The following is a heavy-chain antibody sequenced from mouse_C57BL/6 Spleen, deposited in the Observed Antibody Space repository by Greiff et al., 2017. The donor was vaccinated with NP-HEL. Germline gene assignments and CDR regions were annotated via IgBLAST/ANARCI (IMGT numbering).Heavy chain of an antibody. CDR2: ISSGGDYI. V-gene: IGHV5S21*01. CDR1: GFTFSSYA. CDR3: TRQGGNPCDY. Sequence: EVKLVESGEGLVKPGGSLKLSCAASGFTFSSYAMSWVRQTPEKRLAWVAYISSGGDYIYYADTVKGRFTISRDNARNTLYLQMSSLKSEDTAMYYCTRQGGNPCDYWGQGTTLTVSS. J-gene: IGHJ2*01.